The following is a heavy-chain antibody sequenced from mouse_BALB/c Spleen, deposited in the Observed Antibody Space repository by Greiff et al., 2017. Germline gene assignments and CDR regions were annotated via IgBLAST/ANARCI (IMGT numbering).Heavy chain of an antibody. J-gene: IGHJ4*01. CDR3: ARDPTPLDFYAMDY. V-gene: IGHV2-6-7*01. CDR2: IWGDGST. Sequence: VQVVESGPGLVAPSQSLSITCTVSGFSLTGYGVNWVRQPPGKGLEWLGMIWGDGSTDYNSALKSRLSISKDNSKSQVFLKMNSLQADDTARYYCARDPTPLDFYAMDYWGQGTSVTVSS. D-gene: IGHD2-10*01. CDR1: GFSLTGYG.